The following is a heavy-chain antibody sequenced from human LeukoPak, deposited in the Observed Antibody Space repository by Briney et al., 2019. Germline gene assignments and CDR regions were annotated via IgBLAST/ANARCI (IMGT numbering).Heavy chain of an antibody. CDR2: ISYDGSNK. V-gene: IGHV3-30-3*01. CDR3: ARALRASYFDY. CDR1: GFTFSGYA. Sequence: GGSLRLSCAASGFTFSGYAMHWVRQAPGKGLEWVAVISYDGSNKYYADSVKGRFTISRDSSKNTLYLQTNSLRAEDTAVYYCARALRASYFDYWGQGTLVTVSS. J-gene: IGHJ4*02.